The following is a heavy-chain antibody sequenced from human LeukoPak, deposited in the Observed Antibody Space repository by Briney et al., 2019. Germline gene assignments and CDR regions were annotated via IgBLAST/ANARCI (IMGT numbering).Heavy chain of an antibody. J-gene: IGHJ4*02. V-gene: IGHV3-48*03. CDR1: GFTFSNHE. CDR3: ARESAVTGKPPSFDY. D-gene: IGHD2-21*02. Sequence: PGGSLRLSCAASGFTFSNHEMNWVRQAPGKGLEWLSYISRSSHTIFYADSVKGRFTISRDNAKNSLNLQMNSLRAEDTAVYYCARESAVTGKPPSFDYWGQGTLVPVSS. CDR2: ISRSSHTI.